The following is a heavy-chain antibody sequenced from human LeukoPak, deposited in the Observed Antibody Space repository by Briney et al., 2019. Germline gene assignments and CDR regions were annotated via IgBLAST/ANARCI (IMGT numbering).Heavy chain of an antibody. D-gene: IGHD5-18*01. CDR3: ARGWAARPYFDY. J-gene: IGHJ4*02. V-gene: IGHV1-69*04. CDR2: IIPILGIA. CDR1: GGTFSSYA. Sequence: ASVKVSCKASGGTFSSYAISWVRQAPGQGLEWMGRIIPILGIANYAQKFQGRVTITADKSTSTAYMELSSLRSEDTAVYYCARGWAARPYFDYWGQGTLVTVSS.